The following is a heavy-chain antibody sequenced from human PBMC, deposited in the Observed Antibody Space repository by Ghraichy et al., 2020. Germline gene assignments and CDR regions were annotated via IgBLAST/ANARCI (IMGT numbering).Heavy chain of an antibody. Sequence: SETLSLTCTVSGGSISSYYWSWIRQPPGKGLEWIGYIYYSGSTNYNPSLKSRVTISVDTFKNQFSLKLSSVTAADTAVYYCARVYGGIAAAGYFYYYYGMDVWGQGTTVTVSS. D-gene: IGHD6-13*01. CDR2: IYYSGST. J-gene: IGHJ6*02. V-gene: IGHV4-59*01. CDR3: ARVYGGIAAAGYFYYYYGMDV. CDR1: GGSISSYY.